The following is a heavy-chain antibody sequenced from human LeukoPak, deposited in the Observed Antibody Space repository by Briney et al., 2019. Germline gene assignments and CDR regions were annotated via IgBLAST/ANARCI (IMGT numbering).Heavy chain of an antibody. CDR2: IRSKTVGGTT. D-gene: IGHD3-16*01. CDR1: GFTFSNAW. Sequence: GGSLRLSCVASGFTFSNAWMTWVRQAPGRGMEWVGRIRSKTVGGTTDHAAPVKGRFTISRDDSENTLYLQMNSLKIEDTAVYYCTTGGSYYEHWGEGTLVTVSS. CDR3: TTGGSYYEH. J-gene: IGHJ4*02. V-gene: IGHV3-15*01.